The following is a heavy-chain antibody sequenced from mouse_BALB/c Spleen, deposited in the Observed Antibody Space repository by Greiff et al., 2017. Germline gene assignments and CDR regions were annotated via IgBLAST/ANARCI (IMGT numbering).Heavy chain of an antibody. Sequence: EVQLVESGGGLVQPGGSRKLSCAASGFTFSSFGMHWVRQAPEKGLEWVAYISSGSSTIYYADTVKGRFTISRDNPKNTLFLQMTSLRSEDTAMYYCAREELRPYAMDYWGQGTSVTVSS. V-gene: IGHV5-17*02. J-gene: IGHJ4*01. D-gene: IGHD1-1*01. CDR3: AREELRPYAMDY. CDR1: GFTFSSFG. CDR2: ISSGSSTI.